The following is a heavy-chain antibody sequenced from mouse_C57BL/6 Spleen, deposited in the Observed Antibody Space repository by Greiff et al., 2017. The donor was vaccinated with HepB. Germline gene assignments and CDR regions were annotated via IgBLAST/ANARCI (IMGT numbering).Heavy chain of an antibody. V-gene: IGHV1-66*01. J-gene: IGHJ4*01. Sequence: VQLQQSGPELVKPGASVKISCKASGYSFTSYYIHWVKQRPGQGLEWIGWIYPGSGNTKYNEKFKGKATLTADTSSSSAYMQLSSLTSEDSAVYYCARSDYYGSSSPYAMDYWGQGTSVTVSS. CDR3: ARSDYYGSSSPYAMDY. D-gene: IGHD1-1*01. CDR2: IYPGSGNT. CDR1: GYSFTSYY.